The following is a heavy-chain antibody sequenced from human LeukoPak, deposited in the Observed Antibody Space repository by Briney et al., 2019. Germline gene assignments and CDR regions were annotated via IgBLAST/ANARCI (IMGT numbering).Heavy chain of an antibody. V-gene: IGHV4-4*07. CDR1: GGTISSYY. J-gene: IGHJ4*02. CDR2: IYSNGIT. D-gene: IGHD3-22*01. CDR3: ARVGLRGSSGYFDY. Sequence: PSETLSLTCTVSGGTISSYYWSWVRQPAGKGLEWIGRIYSNGITNYNPSLKSRVTMSVDTSKKEVSLKLSSVTAADTAVYYCARVGLRGSSGYFDYWGQGTLVTVSS.